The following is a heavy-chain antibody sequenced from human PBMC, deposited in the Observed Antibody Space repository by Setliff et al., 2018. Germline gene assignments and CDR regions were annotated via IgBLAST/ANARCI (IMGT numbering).Heavy chain of an antibody. CDR3: ARGPNSNYEGAFDI. CDR2: INHSGST. D-gene: IGHD4-4*01. V-gene: IGHV4-34*01. CDR1: GGSFSGYY. Sequence: SETLSLTCAVYGGSFSGYYWSWIRQPPGKGLGWIGEINHSGSTNYNPSLKSRVTISVDTSKNQFSLKLSSVTAADTAVYYCARGPNSNYEGAFDIWGQGTMVTVS. J-gene: IGHJ3*02.